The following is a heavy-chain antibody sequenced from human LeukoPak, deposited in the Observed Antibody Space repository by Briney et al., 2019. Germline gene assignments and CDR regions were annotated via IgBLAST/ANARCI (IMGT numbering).Heavy chain of an antibody. Sequence: PGGSLRLSCAASGFTFSSYWMHWVRQAPGEGLEWVSSISSSRSYIYYADSVEGRFTISRDNAKNSLYLQMNSLRAEDTAVYYCARDAFDIWGQGTMVTVSS. CDR1: GFTFSSYW. CDR2: ISSSRSYI. J-gene: IGHJ3*02. V-gene: IGHV3-21*01. CDR3: ARDAFDI.